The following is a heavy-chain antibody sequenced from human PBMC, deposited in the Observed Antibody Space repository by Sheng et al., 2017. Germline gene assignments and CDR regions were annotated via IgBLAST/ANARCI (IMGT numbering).Heavy chain of an antibody. Sequence: QVLLLQSGAEVKRPGSSVKVSCKASGGAFSTYALSWVRQAPGQGLEWMGDIIPTLRTSNYAQNFRGRVTITTDESASAVYMELSSLRSEDTAVYYCARAMFNYDRRAAFDSWGQGTLVTVSS. CDR3: ARAMFNYDRRAAFDS. D-gene: IGHD3-16*01. CDR2: IIPTLRTS. CDR1: GGAFSTYA. V-gene: IGHV1-69*05. J-gene: IGHJ4*02.